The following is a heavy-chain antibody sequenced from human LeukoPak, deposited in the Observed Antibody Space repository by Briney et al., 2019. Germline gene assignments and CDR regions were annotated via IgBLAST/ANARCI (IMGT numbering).Heavy chain of an antibody. J-gene: IGHJ4*02. V-gene: IGHV1-69*01. CDR2: IIPIFGTA. Sequence: SVKVSCKASGGTFSSYAISWVRQAPGQGLEWMGGIIPIFGTANYAQKFQGGVTITADESTSTAYMELSSLRSEDTAVYYCARDIGDGIHRYSSGWHPGGNYFDYWGQGTLVTVSS. CDR1: GGTFSSYA. D-gene: IGHD6-19*01. CDR3: ARDIGDGIHRYSSGWHPGGNYFDY.